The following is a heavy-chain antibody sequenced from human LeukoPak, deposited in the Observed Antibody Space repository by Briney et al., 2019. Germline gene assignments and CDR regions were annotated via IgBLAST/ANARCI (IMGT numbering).Heavy chain of an antibody. J-gene: IGHJ4*02. V-gene: IGHV4-59*08. CDR3: ARHGGSYFLY. D-gene: IGHD3-16*01. CDR1: RGSIIPDY. Sequence: SETLSVTSILPRGSIIPDYWSWRRQPPGKGLGWIAYIYHSGTTKYNPSPGSGVTISVDTSKNQFSLMLDSVTGADTAVYYCARHGGSYFLYWGQGTLVTVSS. CDR2: IYHSGTT.